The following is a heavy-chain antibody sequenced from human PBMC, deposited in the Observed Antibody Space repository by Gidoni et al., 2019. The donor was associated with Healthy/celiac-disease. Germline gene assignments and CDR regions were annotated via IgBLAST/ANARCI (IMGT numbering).Heavy chain of an antibody. D-gene: IGHD1-26*01. CDR1: GGTFSSYA. V-gene: IGHV1-69*09. CDR2: IIPILGIA. CDR3: ARGALVGYFDY. J-gene: IGHJ4*02. Sequence: QVQLVQSGAEVQKPGSSVKVSCKASGGTFSSYAISWVRQAPGQGLEWMGRIIPILGIANYAQKFQGRVTITADKSTSTAYRELSSLRSEDTAVYYCARGALVGYFDYWGQGTLVTVSS.